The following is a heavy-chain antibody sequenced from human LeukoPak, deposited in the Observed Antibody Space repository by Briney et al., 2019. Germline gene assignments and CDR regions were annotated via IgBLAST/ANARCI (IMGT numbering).Heavy chain of an antibody. CDR2: IYSGGLT. Sequence: GGSLRLSCAASGFTVSSDYMSWVRQAPGKGLEWVSVIYSGGLTYYADSVKGRFTISRDNSKNTLYLQMNSLRAEDTAVYYCGRYYVLDVWGQGTSVTVSS. CDR1: GFTVSSDY. CDR3: GRYYVLDV. V-gene: IGHV3-66*01. J-gene: IGHJ6*02.